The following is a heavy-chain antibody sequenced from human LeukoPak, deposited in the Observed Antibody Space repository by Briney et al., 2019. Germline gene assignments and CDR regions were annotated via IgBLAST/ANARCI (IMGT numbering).Heavy chain of an antibody. D-gene: IGHD3-10*01. CDR1: GYTFTSYG. V-gene: IGHV1-18*04. CDR2: ISAYNGNT. J-gene: IGHJ6*04. CDR3: ARAKTMVRDSYYYYGMDV. Sequence: ASVKVSCKASGYTFTSYGTSWLRQAPGQGLEWMGWISAYNGNTNYAQKLQGRVTMTTDTSTSTAYMELSSLRSEDTAVYYCARAKTMVRDSYYYYGMDVWGKGTTVTVSS.